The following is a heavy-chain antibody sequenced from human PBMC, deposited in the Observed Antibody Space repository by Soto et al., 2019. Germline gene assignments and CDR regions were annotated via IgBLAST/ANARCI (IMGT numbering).Heavy chain of an antibody. V-gene: IGHV3-9*01. CDR3: TTTYPNDDSRVVAY. CDR1: GFTLADYA. D-gene: IGHD1-1*01. J-gene: IGHJ4*02. Sequence: EVQLVESGGGLVQPGRSLRLSCAASGFTLADYAMHWVRQPPGKGLEWVSGITWNSGSKDYADSVKGRFTISRDNRKNSLYLQMNSRRGEDTALYYCTTTYPNDDSRVVAYWGQGTLVTVSS. CDR2: ITWNSGSK.